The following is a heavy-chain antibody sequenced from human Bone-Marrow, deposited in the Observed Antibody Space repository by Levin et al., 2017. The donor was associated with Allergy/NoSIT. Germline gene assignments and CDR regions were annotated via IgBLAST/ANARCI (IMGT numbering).Heavy chain of an antibody. D-gene: IGHD4-17*01. Sequence: GGSLRLSCAASGFTFSSYAMSWVRQAPGKGLEWVSAISGSGGSTYYADSVKGRFTISRDNSKNTLYLQMNSLRAEDTAVYYCAKDLWETTVTPLFDPWGQGTLVTVSS. CDR2: ISGSGGST. V-gene: IGHV3-23*01. CDR3: AKDLWETTVTPLFDP. CDR1: GFTFSSYA. J-gene: IGHJ5*02.